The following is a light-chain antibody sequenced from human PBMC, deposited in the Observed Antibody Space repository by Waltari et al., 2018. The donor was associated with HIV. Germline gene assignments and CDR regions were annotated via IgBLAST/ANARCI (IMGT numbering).Light chain of an antibody. CDR3: SSYTITTAIV. CDR1: NSDVGASNY. Sequence: QSALTQPASVSGSPGQSITISCPGTNSDVGASNYVSWYQQHPGKAPKLLIYEVTNRPPGISNRFSGSKSGNTASMTISGLQPEDEADYYCSSYTITTAIVFGGGTKLTVL. V-gene: IGLV2-14*01. J-gene: IGLJ2*01. CDR2: EVT.